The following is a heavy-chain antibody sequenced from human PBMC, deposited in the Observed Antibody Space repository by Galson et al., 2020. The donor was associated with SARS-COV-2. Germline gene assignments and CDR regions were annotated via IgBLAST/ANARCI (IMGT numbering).Heavy chain of an antibody. J-gene: IGHJ4*02. CDR1: GFTVSSNY. CDR3: ARERFGDRGFFDY. Sequence: GGSLRLSCAASGFTVSSNYMSWVRQAPGKGLEWVSVIYSGGSTYYADSVKGRFTISRDNSKNTLYLQMNSLRAEDTAVYYCARERFGDRGFFDYWGQGTLVTVSS. V-gene: IGHV3-66*02. CDR2: IYSGGST. D-gene: IGHD3-10*01.